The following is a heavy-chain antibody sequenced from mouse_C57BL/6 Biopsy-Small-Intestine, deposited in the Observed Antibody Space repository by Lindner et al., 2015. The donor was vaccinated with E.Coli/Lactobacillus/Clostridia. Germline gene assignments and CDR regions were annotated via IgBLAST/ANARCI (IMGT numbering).Heavy chain of an antibody. D-gene: IGHD1-1*01. Sequence: VQLQESGPELVKPGASVKISCKASGYAFSTSWMNWVKQRPGKGLEWIGRIYPGDGDTHYNGKFKAKATLTADKSSSTAYMQLSGLTSEDSAVYFCAVYGSGSSYWYSDVWGTGTTVTVSS. V-gene: IGHV1-82*01. J-gene: IGHJ1*03. CDR3: AVYGSGSSYWYSDV. CDR2: IYPGDGDT. CDR1: GYAFSTSW.